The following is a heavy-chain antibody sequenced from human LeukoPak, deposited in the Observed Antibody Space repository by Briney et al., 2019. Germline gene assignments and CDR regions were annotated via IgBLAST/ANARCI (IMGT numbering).Heavy chain of an antibody. D-gene: IGHD1-14*01. CDR1: GGSISSSGYH. Sequence: SETLSLTCTASGGSISSSGYHWGWMRPPPGKGLEWIGRIYYSGSTYYNPSLKSRVTMSVDTSKNQFSLKLSSVTAADTAVYYCARDTWEPFDYWGQGTLVTVSS. J-gene: IGHJ4*02. CDR2: IYYSGST. CDR3: ARDTWEPFDY. V-gene: IGHV4-39*07.